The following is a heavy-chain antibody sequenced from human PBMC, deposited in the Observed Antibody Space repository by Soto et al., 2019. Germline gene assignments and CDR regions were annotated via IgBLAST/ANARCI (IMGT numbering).Heavy chain of an antibody. CDR2: IYYSGST. J-gene: IGHJ4*02. Sequence: SETLSLTCTVSGGSISSGGYYWSWIRQHPGKGLEWIGYIYYSGSTYYNPSLKSRVTISVDTSKNQFSLKLSSVTAADTAVYYCARDRGSGYPSLNYFDYRGQGTLVTVSS. CDR1: GGSISSGGYY. V-gene: IGHV4-31*03. D-gene: IGHD3-3*01. CDR3: ARDRGSGYPSLNYFDY.